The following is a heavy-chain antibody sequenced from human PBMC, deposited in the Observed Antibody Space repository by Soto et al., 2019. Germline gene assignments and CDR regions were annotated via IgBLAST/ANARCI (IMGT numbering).Heavy chain of an antibody. CDR2: FIPIFGTS. J-gene: IGHJ4*02. V-gene: IGHV1-69*06. Sequence: QVQLVQSGAEVKKPGSSVKVSCKASGGTFSSHGINWVRQAPGQGLEWMGGFIPIFGTSNYAQKFQGRVTINADKSTSTAYMELTSLRSEDSAVYYCARDGIMGSTSHTDFDYWGQGTLVTGSS. CDR1: GGTFSSHG. D-gene: IGHD1-26*01. CDR3: ARDGIMGSTSHTDFDY.